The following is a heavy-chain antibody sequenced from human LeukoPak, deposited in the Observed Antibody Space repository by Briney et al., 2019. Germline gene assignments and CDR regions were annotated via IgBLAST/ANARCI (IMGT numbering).Heavy chain of an antibody. D-gene: IGHD6-6*01. CDR2: IYYSGST. CDR3: ARDQGIAALSY. CDR1: GGSISSSSYY. J-gene: IGHJ4*02. Sequence: SETLSLTCTVSGGSISSSSYYWGWIRQPPGKGLEWIESIYYSGSTYYNPSLKSRVTISVDTSKNQFSLKLSSVTAADTAVYYCARDQGIAALSYWGQGTLVTVSS. V-gene: IGHV4-39*07.